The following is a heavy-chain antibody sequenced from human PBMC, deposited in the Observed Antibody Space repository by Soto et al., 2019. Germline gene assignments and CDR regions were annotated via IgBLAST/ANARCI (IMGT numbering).Heavy chain of an antibody. CDR2: IYHSGTT. J-gene: IGHJ6*02. Sequence: QLQLQESGSGLVKPSQTLSLTCAVSGGSISSGGYSWSWIRQPPGKGLEWIGYIYHSGTTYYNPSLKSRVTISVDRSKNQFSLRLSSVTAADTAVYYCARAHYGDYDYGMDVWGQGTTVTVSS. CDR3: ARAHYGDYDYGMDV. V-gene: IGHV4-30-2*01. CDR1: GGSISSGGYS. D-gene: IGHD4-17*01.